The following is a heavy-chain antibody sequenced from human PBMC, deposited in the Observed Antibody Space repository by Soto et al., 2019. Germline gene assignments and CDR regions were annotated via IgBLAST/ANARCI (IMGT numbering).Heavy chain of an antibody. V-gene: IGHV3-30*02. D-gene: IGHD1-1*01. CDR1: GFTFGSYG. J-gene: IGHJ6*02. CDR2: LPYDGTNK. Sequence: HPGGSLRLSCSASGFTFGSYGMHWIRQAPGKGLEWLAFLPYDGTNKYYGDSVKGRFTISRDISKNTLYLQMRSLKSEDTAVYYCAKEGLEPYYYYGLDVWGQGT. CDR3: AKEGLEPYYYYGLDV.